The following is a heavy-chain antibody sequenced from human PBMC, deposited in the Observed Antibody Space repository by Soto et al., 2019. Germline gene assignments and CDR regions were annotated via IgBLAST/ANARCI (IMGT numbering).Heavy chain of an antibody. D-gene: IGHD6-13*01. V-gene: IGHV4-59*01. J-gene: IGHJ6*03. CDR1: GGSISSYY. CDR2: IYYSGST. Sequence: PSETLSLTCTVSGGSISSYYWSWIRQPPGKGLEWIGYIYYSGSTNYNPSLKSRVTISVDTSKNQFSLKLSSVTVADTAVYYCARAGHSSSWDYYYMDVWGKGTTVTVSS. CDR3: ARAGHSSSWDYYYMDV.